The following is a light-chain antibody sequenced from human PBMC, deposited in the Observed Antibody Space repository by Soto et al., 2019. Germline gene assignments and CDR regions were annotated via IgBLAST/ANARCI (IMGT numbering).Light chain of an antibody. CDR2: CAS. Sequence: EIVLTQSPGTLSLSPGERATLSCRASQSVSSSYLAWYQQKPGQAPRLLIYCASSRATGIPDRFSGSGSGTDFTLTIRRLESEDFAVYYCQQSATFGQGIKVDIK. J-gene: IGKJ1*01. V-gene: IGKV3-20*01. CDR1: QSVSSSY. CDR3: QQSAT.